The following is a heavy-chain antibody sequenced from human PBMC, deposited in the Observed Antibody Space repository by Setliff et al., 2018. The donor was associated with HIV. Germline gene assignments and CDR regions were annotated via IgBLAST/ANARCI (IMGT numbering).Heavy chain of an antibody. CDR2: IYHNGST. V-gene: IGHV4-31*03. D-gene: IGHD2-15*01. CDR3: ARGGGSRAATSSYYYMDV. CDR1: GGSISIGGYY. Sequence: SVTLSLTCTVSGGSISIGGYYWGWIRQHPGKVLEWIGYIYHNGSTYYNPSLKSRVIRSVDTSKNQFSLKVSSVTAADTAVYYCARGGGSRAATSSYYYMDVWGKGTTVTVSS. J-gene: IGHJ6*03.